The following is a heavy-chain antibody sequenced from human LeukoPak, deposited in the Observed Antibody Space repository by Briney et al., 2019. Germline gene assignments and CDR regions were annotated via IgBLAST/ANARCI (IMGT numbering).Heavy chain of an antibody. CDR1: GFTFDDYG. D-gene: IGHD6-13*01. Sequence: GGSLRLSCAASGFTFDDYGMSWVRQAPGKGLEWVAFIRYDGSNKYYADSVKGRFTISRDNSKNTLYLQMNSLRAEDTAVYYCAKDGRGGSSRRDYWGQGTLVTVSS. CDR3: AKDGRGGSSRRDY. V-gene: IGHV3-30*02. J-gene: IGHJ4*02. CDR2: IRYDGSNK.